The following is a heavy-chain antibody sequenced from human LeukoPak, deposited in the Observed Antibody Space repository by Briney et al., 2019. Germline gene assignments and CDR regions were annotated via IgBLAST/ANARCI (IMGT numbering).Heavy chain of an antibody. CDR1: GFTFSSYA. CDR2: ISYDGSNK. Sequence: PGRSLRLSCAASGFTFSSYAMHWVRQAPGKGLEWVAVISYDGSNKYYADSVKGRFTISRDNSKNTLYLQMNSLRAEDTAVYYCAKDRDCSSTRCYRDFDYWGQGTLVTASS. CDR3: AKDRDCSSTRCYRDFDY. J-gene: IGHJ4*02. V-gene: IGHV3-30-3*01. D-gene: IGHD2-2*02.